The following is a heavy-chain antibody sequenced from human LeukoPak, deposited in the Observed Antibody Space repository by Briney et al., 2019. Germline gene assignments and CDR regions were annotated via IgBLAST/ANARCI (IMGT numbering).Heavy chain of an antibody. CDR3: ARGVPPDQSYYASGTYYIIDY. D-gene: IGHD3-10*01. CDR1: GYIFTGYY. Sequence: ASVKVSCKASGYIFTGYYIHWVRQAPGQGLEWMGWINPNSGGTKHAQKFQGRVTMTRDTSISTAYMELSSLRSDDTAMYYCARGVPPDQSYYASGTYYIIDYWGQGTLVTVSS. CDR2: INPNSGGT. V-gene: IGHV1-2*02. J-gene: IGHJ4*02.